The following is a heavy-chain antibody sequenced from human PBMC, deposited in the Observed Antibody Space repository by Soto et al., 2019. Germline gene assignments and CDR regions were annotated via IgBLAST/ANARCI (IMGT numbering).Heavy chain of an antibody. D-gene: IGHD1-26*01. V-gene: IGHV3-30-3*01. CDR2: ISYDGSNK. J-gene: IGHJ4*02. CDR1: GFTFSSYA. CDR3: ARDAEEVGATTSLRYYFDY. Sequence: GGSLRLSCAASGFTFSSYAMHWVRQAPGKGLEWVAVISYDGSNKYYADSVKGRFTISRDNSKNTLYLQMNSLRAEDTAVYYCARDAEEVGATTSLRYYFDYWGQGTLVTVSS.